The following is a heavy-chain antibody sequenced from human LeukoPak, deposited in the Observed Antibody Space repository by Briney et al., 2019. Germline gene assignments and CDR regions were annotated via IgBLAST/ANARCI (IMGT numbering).Heavy chain of an antibody. CDR2: MYSGGST. V-gene: IGHV3-66*01. CDR1: GFTVSSYY. CDR3: ARSYSNHLFGMDV. J-gene: IGHJ6*02. Sequence: PGGSLRLSCAASGFTVSSYYMTWVRQAPGKGLEWVSVMYSGGSTYYADSVKGRVAISSDNSQNTVFLQMNSVRVEDTAVYYCARSYSNHLFGMDVWGQGTAVTVSS. D-gene: IGHD4-11*01.